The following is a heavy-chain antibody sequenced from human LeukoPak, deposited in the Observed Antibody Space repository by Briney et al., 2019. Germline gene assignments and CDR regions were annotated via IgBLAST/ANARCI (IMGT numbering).Heavy chain of an antibody. V-gene: IGHV4-34*01. D-gene: IGHD5-12*01. Sequence: PSETLSLTCAVYGGSFSDYYWTWIRQPPGERLEWIGEISGTANTKYSPSLKSRVTISVDTSKNQFSLRLRSVTAADTAVYYCAALSGYSGYDWFSHFDYWGQGTLVTVSS. J-gene: IGHJ4*02. CDR2: ISGTANT. CDR1: GGSFSDYY. CDR3: AALSGYSGYDWFSHFDY.